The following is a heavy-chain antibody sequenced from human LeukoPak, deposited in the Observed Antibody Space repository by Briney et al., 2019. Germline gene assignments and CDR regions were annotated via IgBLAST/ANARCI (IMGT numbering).Heavy chain of an antibody. CDR3: AKNSWFGVYGMDV. Sequence: ASVKVSCKASGYTFTGYYMHWVRQAPGQGLEWMGWINPNSGGTNYAQKFQGRVTMTRDTSISTAYMELSRLRSDDTAVCYCAKNSWFGVYGMDVWGQGTTVTVSS. D-gene: IGHD3-10*01. CDR2: INPNSGGT. V-gene: IGHV1-2*02. J-gene: IGHJ6*02. CDR1: GYTFTGYY.